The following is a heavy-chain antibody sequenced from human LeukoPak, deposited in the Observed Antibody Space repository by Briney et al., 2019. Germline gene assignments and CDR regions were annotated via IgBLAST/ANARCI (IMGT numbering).Heavy chain of an antibody. CDR2: ITGSGAAT. Sequence: GGSLRLSCAASGFSFNNYVMTWVRQAPGKGLEWVPAITGSGAATSYADSVKGRFTISRDNSKNTLYLQMNSLRAEDTAVYYCAKESGPRYSDYWGQGALVTVSS. CDR1: GFSFNNYV. CDR3: AKESGPRYSDY. J-gene: IGHJ4*02. V-gene: IGHV3-23*01. D-gene: IGHD2-8*02.